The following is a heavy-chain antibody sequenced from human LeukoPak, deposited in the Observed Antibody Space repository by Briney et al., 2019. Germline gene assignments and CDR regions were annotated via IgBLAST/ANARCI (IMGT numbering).Heavy chain of an antibody. CDR2: IWYDGSNK. CDR3: VRDRGYNNAFDI. J-gene: IGHJ3*02. Sequence: GRSLRLSCAASGFTFSSYGMHWVRQAPGKGLEWVAVIWYDGSNKYYADSVKGRFTISRDDSKNTLYLQMNSLRAEDTAVYYCVRDRGYNNAFDIWGQGTMVTVSS. CDR1: GFTFSSYG. D-gene: IGHD5-24*01. V-gene: IGHV3-33*01.